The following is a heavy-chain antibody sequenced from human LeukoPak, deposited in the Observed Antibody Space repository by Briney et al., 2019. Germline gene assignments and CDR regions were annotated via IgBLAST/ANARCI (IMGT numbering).Heavy chain of an antibody. CDR3: ARVIAARWFDP. D-gene: IGHD6-6*01. J-gene: IGHJ5*02. V-gene: IGHV4-34*01. CDR2: INHSGST. Sequence: SETLSLTCAVCGGSFSGYYWSWIRQPPGKGLEWIGEINHSGSTNYNPSLKSRVTISVDTSKNQFSLKLSSVTAADTAVYYCARVIAARWFDPWGQGTLVTVSS. CDR1: GGSFSGYY.